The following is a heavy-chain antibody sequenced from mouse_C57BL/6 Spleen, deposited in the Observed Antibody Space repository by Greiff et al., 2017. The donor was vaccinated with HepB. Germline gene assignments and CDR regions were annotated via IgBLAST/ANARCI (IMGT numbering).Heavy chain of an antibody. J-gene: IGHJ2*01. CDR2: IDPENGDT. CDR1: GFNIKDDY. Sequence: VQLQQSGAELVRPGASVKLSCTASGFNIKDDYMHWVKQRPEQGLEWIGWIDPENGDTEYASKFQGKATITADTSSNTAYLQLSSLTSEDTAVYYCTQGGLGYWGQGTTLTVSS. V-gene: IGHV14-4*01. CDR3: TQGGLGY.